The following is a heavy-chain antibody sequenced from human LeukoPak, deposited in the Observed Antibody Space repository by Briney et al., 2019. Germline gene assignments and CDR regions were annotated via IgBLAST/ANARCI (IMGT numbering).Heavy chain of an antibody. D-gene: IGHD3-10*01. Sequence: SETLSLACTIAGGSVISYYGSWIRQPPRKGLEWVGYIYYSGRTNYNPSRKSRVTISVDPSKNHFSLKLRSVTAADTAVYYCARLLWFGECKGAFDIWGQGTMVTVSS. J-gene: IGHJ3*02. CDR3: ARLLWFGECKGAFDI. CDR2: IYYSGRT. CDR1: GGSVISYY. V-gene: IGHV4-59*08.